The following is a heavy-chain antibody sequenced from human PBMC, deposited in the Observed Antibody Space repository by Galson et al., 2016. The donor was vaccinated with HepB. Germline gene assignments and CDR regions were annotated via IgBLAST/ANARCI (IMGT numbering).Heavy chain of an antibody. V-gene: IGHV1-8*01. D-gene: IGHD5-18*01. CDR2: MNPNSGNT. CDR3: ARGRAAMVRLYY. J-gene: IGHJ4*02. CDR1: GYTFTSYD. Sequence: SVKVSCKASGYTFTSYDINWVRQATGQGLEWMGYMNPNSGNTGYAQKFQGRVSMTRNTSISTAYMDLSSLRFEDTAVYYCARGRAAMVRLYYWGQGTLVTVSS.